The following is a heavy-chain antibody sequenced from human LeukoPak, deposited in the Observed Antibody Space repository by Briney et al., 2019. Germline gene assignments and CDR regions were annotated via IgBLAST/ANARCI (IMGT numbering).Heavy chain of an antibody. CDR2: ISAYNANT. CDR1: GYTFTSYG. CDR3: ARVESWKGLNWFDP. Sequence: ASVKVSCKASGYTFTSYGINWVRQAPGQGLEWMGWISAYNANTNYAQKLQGRVTMTTDTSTSTAYMELRSLRSDDTAVYYCARVESWKGLNWFDPWGQGTLVTVSS. V-gene: IGHV1-18*01. J-gene: IGHJ5*02. D-gene: IGHD1-1*01.